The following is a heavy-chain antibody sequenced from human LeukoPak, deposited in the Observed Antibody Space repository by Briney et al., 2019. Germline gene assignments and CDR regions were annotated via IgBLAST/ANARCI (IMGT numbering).Heavy chain of an antibody. CDR2: IYYSGST. V-gene: IGHV4-39*07. CDR3: ARGGGIAAPLGY. Sequence: SETLSLTCTVSGGSISSSSYYWGWIRQPPGKGLEWIGSIYYSGSTYYNPSLKSRVTISVDTSKNQFSLKLSSVTAADTAVYYCARGGGIAAPLGYWGQGTLVTASS. D-gene: IGHD6-13*01. J-gene: IGHJ4*02. CDR1: GGSISSSSYY.